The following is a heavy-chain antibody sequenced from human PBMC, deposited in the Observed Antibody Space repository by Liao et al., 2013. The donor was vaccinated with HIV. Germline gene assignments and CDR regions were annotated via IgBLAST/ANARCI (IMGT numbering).Heavy chain of an antibody. D-gene: IGHD4-23*01. CDR1: GGSISSSSYY. CDR2: IYYSGST. Sequence: QLQLQESGPGLVKPSETLSLTCTVSGGSISSSSYYWGWIRQPPGKGLEWIGSIYYSGSTYYNPSLKSRVTISVDTSKNQFSLKVSSVTAADTAVYYCARVSTVASYYYYYMDVWGKGTTVTVSS. J-gene: IGHJ6*03. V-gene: IGHV4-39*07. CDR3: ARVSTVASYYYYYMDV.